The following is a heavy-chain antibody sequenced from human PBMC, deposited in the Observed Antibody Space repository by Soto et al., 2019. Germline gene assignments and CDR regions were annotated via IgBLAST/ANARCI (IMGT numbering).Heavy chain of an antibody. CDR2: ISYDGNIK. J-gene: IGHJ6*02. CDR1: GFTFSSYG. V-gene: IGHV3-30*18. CDR3: AKDVHYRGGNSHYYYYGMDV. D-gene: IGHD2-21*02. Sequence: GGSLRLSCAASGFTFSSYGLHWVRQARGKGLEWVALISYDGNIKYYADSVKGRFTISRDNSKNTLYLQMNSLSAEDTAVYYCAKDVHYRGGNSHYYYYGMDVWGQGTTVTVSS.